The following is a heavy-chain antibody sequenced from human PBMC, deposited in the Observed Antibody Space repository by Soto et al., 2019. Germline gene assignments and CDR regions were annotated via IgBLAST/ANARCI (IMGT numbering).Heavy chain of an antibody. CDR1: GFTFRTYA. V-gene: IGHV3-23*01. CDR3: AKGGEGSCSRTSCLYFSDS. J-gene: IGHJ5*02. CDR2: ISDSGTT. D-gene: IGHD2-2*01. Sequence: GGSLRLSCAASGFTFRTYAMSWVRQAPGKGLEWVSTISDSGTTYYANSVKGRFAISRDNSRNTLDLQMNSLRVEDTAVYYCAKGGEGSCSRTSCLYFSDSWGQGTLVTVSS.